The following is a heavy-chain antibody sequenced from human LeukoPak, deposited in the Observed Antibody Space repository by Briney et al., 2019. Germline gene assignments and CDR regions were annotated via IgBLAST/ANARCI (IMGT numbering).Heavy chain of an antibody. CDR1: GFTFSSYG. CDR2: ISYDGSNK. Sequence: PGGSLRLSCAASGFTFSSYGMHCVRQAPGKGLGWVAVISYDGSNKYYADSVKGRFTISRDNSKNTLYLQMNSLRAEDTAVYYCAKDFAVAGTPAWGEGTLVTVSS. V-gene: IGHV3-30*18. CDR3: AKDFAVAGTPA. J-gene: IGHJ5*02. D-gene: IGHD6-19*01.